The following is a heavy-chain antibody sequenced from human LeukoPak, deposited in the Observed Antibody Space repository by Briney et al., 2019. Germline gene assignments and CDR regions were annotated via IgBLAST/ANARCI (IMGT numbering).Heavy chain of an antibody. CDR1: GFTFSSYS. D-gene: IGHD6-13*01. CDR2: ISSSSSTI. J-gene: IGHJ4*02. Sequence: AGGSLRLSVQASGFTFSSYSMNWVGQAPGKGLEWVSYISSSSSTIYYADSVKGRFTISRDNAKNSLYLQMNSLRAEDTAVYYCARVAAAGRAYWGQGTLVTVSS. V-gene: IGHV3-48*01. CDR3: ARVAAAGRAY.